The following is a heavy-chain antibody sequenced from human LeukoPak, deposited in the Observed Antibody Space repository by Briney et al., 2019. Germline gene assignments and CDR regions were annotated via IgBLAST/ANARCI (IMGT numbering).Heavy chain of an antibody. CDR1: GFTFSSYG. J-gene: IGHJ4*02. CDR3: ARDRVVAATPGYFDY. CDR2: IWYDGSNK. Sequence: GSLRLSCAASGFTFSSYGMHWVRQAPGKGLKWVAVIWYDGSNKYYADSVKGRFTISRDNSKNTLYLQMNSLRAEDTAVYYCARDRVVAATPGYFDYWGQGTLVTVSS. D-gene: IGHD2-15*01. V-gene: IGHV3-33*01.